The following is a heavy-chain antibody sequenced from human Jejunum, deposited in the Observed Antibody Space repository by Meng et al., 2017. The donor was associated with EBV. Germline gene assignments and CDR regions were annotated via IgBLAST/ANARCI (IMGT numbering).Heavy chain of an antibody. J-gene: IGHJ4*02. CDR3: ARGDGCNLY. V-gene: IGHV1-8*01. CDR1: GYTFTTHH. D-gene: IGHD5-24*01. Sequence: QGQLVQSGAEVKKPGASVKVSCKASGYTFTTHHINWVRQATGQGLEYMGWMSPDNGDTGYAQNFQGRLTMTRDTSISTAYMELSSLTSDDTAVYYCARGDGCNLYWGQGTLVTSPQ. CDR2: MSPDNGDT.